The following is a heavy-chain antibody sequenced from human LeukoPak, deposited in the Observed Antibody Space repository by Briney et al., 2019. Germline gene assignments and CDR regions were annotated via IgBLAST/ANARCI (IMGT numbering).Heavy chain of an antibody. Sequence: GASVKVSCKASGFTFTSSAVQWVRQARGQRLEWIGWIVVGSGNTNYAQKFQERVTITRDMSTSTAYMELSSLRSEDTAVYYCVADPVRGDSFDYWGQGTLVTVSS. CDR1: GFTFTSSA. D-gene: IGHD2-21*02. J-gene: IGHJ4*02. CDR3: VADPVRGDSFDY. V-gene: IGHV1-58*01. CDR2: IVVGSGNT.